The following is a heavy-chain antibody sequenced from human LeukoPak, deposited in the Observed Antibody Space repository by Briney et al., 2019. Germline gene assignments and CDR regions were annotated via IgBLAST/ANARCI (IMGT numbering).Heavy chain of an antibody. CDR1: GFTFSRYW. CDR3: TKDMGNNWVFDY. J-gene: IGHJ4*02. D-gene: IGHD1-20*01. CDR2: INSDESTT. V-gene: IGHV3-74*01. Sequence: GGSLRLSCAASGFTFSRYWMHWARQAPGEGLVWVSRINSDESTTTYADSMKGRFTISRDNAKNTLYLQMNSLRAEDTAVYYCTKDMGNNWVFDYWGQGTLVTVSS.